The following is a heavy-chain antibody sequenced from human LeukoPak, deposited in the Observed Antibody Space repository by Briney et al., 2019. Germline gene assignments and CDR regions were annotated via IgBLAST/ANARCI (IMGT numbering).Heavy chain of an antibody. Sequence: SQTLSLTCSVSGDSISSGNYYWTWIRQPAGKGLEWIGRTYSTGSTNYNPSLKSRVTISVDTSKNQFSLRLSSVTAADTAVYYCARVTTGGYYNCWGQGTLVTVS. V-gene: IGHV4-61*02. D-gene: IGHD3-22*01. CDR2: TYSTGST. CDR3: ARVTTGGYYNC. J-gene: IGHJ4*02. CDR1: GDSISSGNYY.